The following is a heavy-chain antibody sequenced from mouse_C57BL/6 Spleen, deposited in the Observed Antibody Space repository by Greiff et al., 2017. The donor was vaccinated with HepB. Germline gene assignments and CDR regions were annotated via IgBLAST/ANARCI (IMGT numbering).Heavy chain of an antibody. J-gene: IGHJ4*01. V-gene: IGHV2-2*01. CDR2: IWSGGST. CDR1: GFSLTSYG. Sequence: VQLQQSGPGLVQPSQSLSITCTVSGFSLTSYGVHWVRQSPGKGLEWLGVIWSGGSTDYNAAFISRLSISKDNSKSQVFFKMNSLQADDTAIYYWARRGVYYYGSSYVYYAMDYWGQGTSVTVSS. CDR3: ARRGVYYYGSSYVYYAMDY. D-gene: IGHD1-1*01.